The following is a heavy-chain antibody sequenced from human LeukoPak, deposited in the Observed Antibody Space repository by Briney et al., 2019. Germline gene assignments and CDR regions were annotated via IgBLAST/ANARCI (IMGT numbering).Heavy chain of an antibody. CDR1: GFTVSSNY. CDR3: ARDPWYNWNDVDY. CDR2: IYSGGST. Sequence: GGSLRLSCAASGFTVSSNYMSWVRQAPGKGLEWVSVIYSGGSTYYADSVKGRFTISRDNSKNTLYLQMNSLRAEDTAVYYCARDPWYNWNDVDYWGQGTLVTVSS. V-gene: IGHV3-53*01. J-gene: IGHJ4*01. D-gene: IGHD1-1*01.